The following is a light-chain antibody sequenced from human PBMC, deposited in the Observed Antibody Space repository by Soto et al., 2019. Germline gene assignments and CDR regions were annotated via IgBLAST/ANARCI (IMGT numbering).Light chain of an antibody. Sequence: DIQMTQSPSTLSASVGDRVTITCRASQSISSWLAWYQQKPGKAPKLLSYDASSLESGVPSRFSGSGSGTEFPLTISSLQPDDFATYYCQQYNSYSQTFGQGTKVEIK. CDR2: DAS. J-gene: IGKJ1*01. CDR1: QSISSW. V-gene: IGKV1-5*01. CDR3: QQYNSYSQT.